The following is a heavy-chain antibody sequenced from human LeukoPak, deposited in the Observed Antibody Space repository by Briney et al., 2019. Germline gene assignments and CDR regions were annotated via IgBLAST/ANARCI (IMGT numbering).Heavy chain of an antibody. Sequence: ASVTVSCTASGYTFTSYAMNWVRQAPGQRLEWMGWINAGNGNTKYSQKLQGRVTITRDTSASTAYMELSSLRSEDTAVYYCARCPGLAARPLYYFDDWGQGTLVTVSS. CDR2: INAGNGNT. J-gene: IGHJ4*02. D-gene: IGHD6-6*01. V-gene: IGHV1-3*01. CDR1: GYTFTSYA. CDR3: ARCPGLAARPLYYFDD.